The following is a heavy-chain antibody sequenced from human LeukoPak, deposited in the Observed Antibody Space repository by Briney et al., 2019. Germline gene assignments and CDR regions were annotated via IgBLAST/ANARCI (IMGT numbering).Heavy chain of an antibody. J-gene: IGHJ4*02. Sequence: GGSLRLSCAASGFTVSNNYMNWVRQAPGKGLEWVSIIYSGGATYYADSAKGRFTISRDNSKNTVYLQMNSLRAEDTAVYYCARDYYGSGSFQYDSWGQGALVTVSS. CDR2: IYSGGAT. D-gene: IGHD3-10*01. V-gene: IGHV3-53*01. CDR3: ARDYYGSGSFQYDS. CDR1: GFTVSNNY.